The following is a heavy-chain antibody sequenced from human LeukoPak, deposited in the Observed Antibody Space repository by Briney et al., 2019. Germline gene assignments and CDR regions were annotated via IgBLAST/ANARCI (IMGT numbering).Heavy chain of an antibody. CDR1: GFTFCSYV. CDR3: ARDNKRGVAGVGTLAYYGMDV. V-gene: IGHV3-33*01. D-gene: IGHD6-19*01. Sequence: GGSLRLSCAASGFTFCSYVKHWVRQAPAKGLEWGAVIWYEGSNTYYADTVKGGFSITSDNSNDTQYLQMNILIAEDTAVYYGARDNKRGVAGVGTLAYYGMDVWGQGTTVTVSS. J-gene: IGHJ6*02. CDR2: IWYEGSNT.